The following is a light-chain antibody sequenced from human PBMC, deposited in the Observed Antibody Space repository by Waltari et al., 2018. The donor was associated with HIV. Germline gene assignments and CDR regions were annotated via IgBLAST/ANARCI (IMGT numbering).Light chain of an antibody. CDR2: WAS. Sequence: DIVMTQSPDPLAVSLGERATIHCKSSQSVLYSSNNKNYLAWYQQKPGQPPKLLIYWASTRESGVPDRFSGSGSGTDFTLTISSLQAEDVAVYYCQQYYSTPLTFGGGTKVEIK. CDR3: QQYYSTPLT. CDR1: QSVLYSSNNKNY. V-gene: IGKV4-1*01. J-gene: IGKJ4*01.